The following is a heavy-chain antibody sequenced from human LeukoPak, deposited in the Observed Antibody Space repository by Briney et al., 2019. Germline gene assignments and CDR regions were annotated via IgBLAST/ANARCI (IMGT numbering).Heavy chain of an antibody. CDR1: GYTFTSYW. J-gene: IGHJ5*02. V-gene: IGHV5-51*01. Sequence: GESLKISCKGSGYTFTSYWIGWVRQMPGKGLEWMGIIYPGDSDTRYSPSFQGQVTISADKSISTAYLQWSSLKASDTAMYYCARASTLYSSSWYWFDPWGQGTLVTVSS. D-gene: IGHD6-13*01. CDR2: IYPGDSDT. CDR3: ARASTLYSSSWYWFDP.